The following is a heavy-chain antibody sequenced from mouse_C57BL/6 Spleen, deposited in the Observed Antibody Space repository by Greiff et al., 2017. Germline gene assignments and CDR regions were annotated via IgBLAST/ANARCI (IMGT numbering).Heavy chain of an antibody. Sequence: VQLQQSGAELVRPGASVTLSCKASGYTFTDYEMHWVKQTPVHGLEWIGAIDPETGGTAYNQKFKGKAILTADKSSSTAYMELRSLTSEDSAVYCCTRHTTGFAYWGQGTPLTVSS. CDR3: TRHTTGFAY. CDR1: GYTFTDYE. CDR2: IDPETGGT. J-gene: IGHJ2*01. V-gene: IGHV1-15*01. D-gene: IGHD1-1*01.